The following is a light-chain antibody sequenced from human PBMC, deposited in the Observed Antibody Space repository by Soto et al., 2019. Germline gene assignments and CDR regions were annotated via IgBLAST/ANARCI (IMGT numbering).Light chain of an antibody. CDR3: SSSAGRTNSHV. CDR1: ISDVGGYNY. V-gene: IGLV2-8*01. Sequence: QSVLTQPASASGSPGQSVTISCTGTISDVGGYNYVSWYQQHPGKAPKLMIYEVSKLPSGVPDRFSGCKSGNTASLTISGLQEDDEADYYCSSSAGRTNSHVFGTGTKVTVL. CDR2: EVS. J-gene: IGLJ1*01.